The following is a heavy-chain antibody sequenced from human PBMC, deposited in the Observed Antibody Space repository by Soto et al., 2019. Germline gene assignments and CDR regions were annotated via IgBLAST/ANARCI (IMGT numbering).Heavy chain of an antibody. J-gene: IGHJ5*02. D-gene: IGHD2-2*01. CDR1: GFSLSTSGVG. CDR2: IYWDDDK. CDR3: ARRYCSSTSCYNWFDP. Sequence: VSGPTLVNPTQTLTLTCTFSGFSLSTSGVGVGWIRQPPGKALEWLALIYWDDDKRYSPSLKSRLTINKDTSKNQVVLTMTNMDPVDTATYYCARRYCSSTSCYNWFDPWAQGTLVTVSS. V-gene: IGHV2-5*02.